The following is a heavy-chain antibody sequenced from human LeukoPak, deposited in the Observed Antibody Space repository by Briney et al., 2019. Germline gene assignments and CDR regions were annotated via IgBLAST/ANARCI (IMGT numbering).Heavy chain of an antibody. Sequence: PSETLSLTCIVSGGSISSHYWIWIRQPPGKGLEWIGYIYYSGSTNYDPSLKSRVTISVDTSKNQFSLKLTSVTAADTAVYYCARLHSSYGPYNWFDPWGQGTLVTVSS. D-gene: IGHD5-18*01. J-gene: IGHJ5*02. CDR1: GGSISSHY. V-gene: IGHV4-59*08. CDR2: IYYSGST. CDR3: ARLHSSYGPYNWFDP.